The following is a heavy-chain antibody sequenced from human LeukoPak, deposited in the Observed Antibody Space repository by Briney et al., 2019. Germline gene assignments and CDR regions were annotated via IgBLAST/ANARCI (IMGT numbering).Heavy chain of an antibody. Sequence: SETLSLTCTVSGGSISSYYWSWIRQPAGKGLEWIGRIYTSGSTNYNPSLKSRVTMSVDTSKNQFSLKLSSVTAADTAVYYCARLPTYGAVTQRQNYYYYGMDVWGQGTTVTVSS. V-gene: IGHV4-4*07. D-gene: IGHD4-17*01. CDR3: ARLPTYGAVTQRQNYYYYGMDV. J-gene: IGHJ6*02. CDR1: GGSISSYY. CDR2: IYTSGST.